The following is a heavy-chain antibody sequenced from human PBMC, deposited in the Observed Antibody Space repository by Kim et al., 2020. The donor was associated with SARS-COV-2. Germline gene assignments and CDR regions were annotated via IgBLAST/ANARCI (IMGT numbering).Heavy chain of an antibody. CDR3: ARTSIAARQGRHYYYMDV. Sequence: SETLSLTCAVYGGSFSGYYWSWIRQPPGKGLEWIGEINHSGSTNYNPSLKSRVTISVDTSKNQFSLKLSSVTAADTAVYYCARTSIAARQGRHYYYMDVWGKGTTVTVSS. J-gene: IGHJ6*03. CDR2: INHSGST. V-gene: IGHV4-34*01. CDR1: GGSFSGYY. D-gene: IGHD6-6*01.